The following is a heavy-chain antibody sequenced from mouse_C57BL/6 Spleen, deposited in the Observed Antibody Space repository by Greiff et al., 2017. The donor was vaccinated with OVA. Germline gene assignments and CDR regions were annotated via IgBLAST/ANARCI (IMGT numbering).Heavy chain of an antibody. D-gene: IGHD1-1*01. CDR1: GFTFSSYA. J-gene: IGHJ4*01. CDR3: TRYLHYYGSSYDAMDY. CDR2: ISSGGDYI. Sequence: EVKLMESGEGLVKPGGSLKLSCAASGFTFSSYAMSWVRQTPEKRLEWVAYISSGGDYIYYADTVKGRFTISRDNARNNLYLQMSSLKSEDTAMYYCTRYLHYYGSSYDAMDYWGQGTSVTVSS. V-gene: IGHV5-9-1*02.